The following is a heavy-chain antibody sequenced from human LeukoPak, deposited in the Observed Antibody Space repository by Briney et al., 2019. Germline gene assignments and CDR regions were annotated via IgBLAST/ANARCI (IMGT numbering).Heavy chain of an antibody. D-gene: IGHD2/OR15-2a*01. J-gene: IGHJ6*04. CDR3: ARDLLFYMDV. Sequence: SETLSLTCSVSGDSISSYYWSWIRQPPGKGLEWIGFMHFSGSTNYNPSLKSRVTISVVTSKNQVSLKLSSVTAADTAVYYCARDLLFYMDVWGKGTTVIISS. CDR2: MHFSGST. CDR1: GDSISSYY. V-gene: IGHV4-59*01.